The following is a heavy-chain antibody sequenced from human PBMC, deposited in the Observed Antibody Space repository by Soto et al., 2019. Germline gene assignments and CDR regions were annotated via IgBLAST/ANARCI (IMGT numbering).Heavy chain of an antibody. CDR2: IPSDGSAQ. V-gene: IGHV3-30-3*01. CDR1: GFTFRDYA. Sequence: QVQLVESGGGVVQPGRSLRLSCEAYGFTFRDYAMHWVRQAPGKGLEWVAAIPSDGSAQHYADSVKGRFSISRDNSKNTLSLQMNSLRPEDAALYYCARAVAGQVRSAWTWLDYWGQGTLVTVSS. J-gene: IGHJ4*02. D-gene: IGHD1-1*01. CDR3: ARAVAGQVRSAWTWLDY.